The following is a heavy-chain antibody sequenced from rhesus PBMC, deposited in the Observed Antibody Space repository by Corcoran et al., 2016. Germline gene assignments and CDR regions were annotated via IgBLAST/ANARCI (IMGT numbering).Heavy chain of an antibody. V-gene: IGHV4-169*01. CDR2: IYGSSSST. CDR1: GASISSSY. CDR3: TRGVYYFDY. Sequence: QLQLQESGPGLVKPSETLSLTCAVSGASISSSYWTWIRQAPGKGLEGIGYIYGSSSSTNYNPSLKSRVTLSVDTSKNQVSLKLSSVTAADTAVYYCTRGVYYFDYWGQGVLVTVSS. D-gene: IGHD3-34*01. J-gene: IGHJ4*01.